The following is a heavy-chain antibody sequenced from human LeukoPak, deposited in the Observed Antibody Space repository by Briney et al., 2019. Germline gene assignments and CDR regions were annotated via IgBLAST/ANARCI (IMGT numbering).Heavy chain of an antibody. CDR1: GFTFSDYY. CDR2: IYTSGST. D-gene: IGHD3-3*01. J-gene: IGHJ5*02. Sequence: GSLRLSCAASGFTFSDYYMSWIRQPAGKGLEWIGRIYTSGSTNYNPSLKSRVTMSVDTSKNQFSLKLSSVTAADTAVYYCARDQVSLTSPEGDWFDPWGQGTLVTVSS. CDR3: ARDQVSLTSPEGDWFDP. V-gene: IGHV4-4*07.